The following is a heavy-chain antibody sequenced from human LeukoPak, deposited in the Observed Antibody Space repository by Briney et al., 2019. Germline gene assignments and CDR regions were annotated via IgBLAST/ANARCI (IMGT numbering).Heavy chain of an antibody. J-gene: IGHJ6*03. D-gene: IGHD3-10*01. CDR1: GYSISSGYY. CDR3: ARVGEYYYYYYMDV. CDR2: IYHSGST. Sequence: SETLSLTCAVSGYSISSGYYWGWIRQPPRKGLEWIGSIYHSGSTYYNPSLKSRVTISVDTSKNQFSLKLSSVTAADTAVYYCARVGEYYYYYYMDVWGKGTTVTVSS. V-gene: IGHV4-38-2*01.